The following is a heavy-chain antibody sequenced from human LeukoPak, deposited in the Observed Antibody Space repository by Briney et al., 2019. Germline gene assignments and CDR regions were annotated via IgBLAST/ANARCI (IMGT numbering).Heavy chain of an antibody. V-gene: IGHV3-23*01. D-gene: IGHD3-3*01. CDR2: ISGSGGST. CDR3: ANPPFYDFWSGSPTLRYGMDV. J-gene: IGHJ6*02. CDR1: GFTFSSYA. Sequence: PGGSLRLSCAASGFTFSSYAMSWVRQAPGKGLEWVSAISGSGGSTYCADSVKGRFTISRDNSKNTLYPQMNSLRAEDTAVYYCANPPFYDFWSGSPTLRYGMDVWGQGTTVTVSS.